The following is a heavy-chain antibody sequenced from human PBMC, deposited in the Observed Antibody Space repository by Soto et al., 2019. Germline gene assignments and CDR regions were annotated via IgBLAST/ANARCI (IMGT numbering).Heavy chain of an antibody. CDR3: ARPSSSSSGYYYGMDV. CDR1: VYTFTSYA. CDR2: INAGNGNT. V-gene: IGHV1-3*01. D-gene: IGHD6-13*01. J-gene: IGHJ6*02. Sequence: ASVKVSCKASVYTFTSYAMHWVRQAPGQRLEWMGWINAGNGNTKYSQKFQGRVTITRDTSTSTAYMELSSLRSEDTAVYYCARPSSSSSGYYYGMDVWGQGTTVTVSS.